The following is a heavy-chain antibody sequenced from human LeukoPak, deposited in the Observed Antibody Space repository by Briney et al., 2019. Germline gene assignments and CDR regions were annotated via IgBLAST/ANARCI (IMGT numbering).Heavy chain of an antibody. CDR2: INHSGST. CDR1: GGSISSYY. CDR3: ARVPQWLVLVAFDI. J-gene: IGHJ3*02. V-gene: IGHV4-34*01. Sequence: SETLSLTCTVSGGSISSYYWSWIRQPPGKGLEWIGEINHSGSTNYNPSLKSRVTISVDTSKNQFSLKLSSVTAADTAVYYCARVPQWLVLVAFDIWGQGTMVTVSS. D-gene: IGHD6-19*01.